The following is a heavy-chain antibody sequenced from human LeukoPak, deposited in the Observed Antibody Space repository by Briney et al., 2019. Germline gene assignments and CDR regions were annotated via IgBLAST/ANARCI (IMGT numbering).Heavy chain of an antibody. CDR1: GFTFSSYS. CDR3: ARNREHIVVVPAAIQSYYYYYYMGV. CDR2: ISSSSSTI. V-gene: IGHV3-48*04. D-gene: IGHD2-2*02. Sequence: GGSLRLSCAASGFTFSSYSMNWVRQAPGKGLEWVSYISSSSSTIYYADSVKGRFTISRDNAKNTLHLQMNSLRAEDTAVYYCARNREHIVVVPAAIQSYYYYYYMGVWGKGPTVTVSS. J-gene: IGHJ6*03.